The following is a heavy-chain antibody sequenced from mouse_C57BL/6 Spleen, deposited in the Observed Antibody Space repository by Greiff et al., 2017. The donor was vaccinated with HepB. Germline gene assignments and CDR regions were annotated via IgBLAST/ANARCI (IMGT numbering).Heavy chain of an antibody. J-gene: IGHJ3*01. CDR1: GYAFTNYL. D-gene: IGHD3-2*02. V-gene: IGHV1-54*01. Sequence: QVQLQQSGAELVRPGTSVKVSCKASGYAFTNYLIEWVKQRPGQGLEWIGVINPGSGGTNYNEKFKGKATLTADKSSSTAYMQLSSLTSEDSAVYFCARRRGTAQATGFAYWGQGTLVTVSA. CDR3: ARRRGTAQATGFAY. CDR2: INPGSGGT.